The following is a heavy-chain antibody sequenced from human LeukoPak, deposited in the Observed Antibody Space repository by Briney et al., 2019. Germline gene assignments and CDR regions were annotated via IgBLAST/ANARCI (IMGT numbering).Heavy chain of an antibody. CDR1: GFAFSSYA. D-gene: IGHD3-16*01. V-gene: IGHV3-23*01. CDR2: IRGSGATT. J-gene: IGHJ2*01. CDR3: AQGARADTFWYFDL. Sequence: GGSLRLSCAASGFAFSSYAMSWVRQAPGKGLEWVSSIRGSGATTFHADSVKGRFTISRDNSKNTLYLQMNGLRSEDTAVYYCAQGARADTFWYFDLWGRGTLVTVSS.